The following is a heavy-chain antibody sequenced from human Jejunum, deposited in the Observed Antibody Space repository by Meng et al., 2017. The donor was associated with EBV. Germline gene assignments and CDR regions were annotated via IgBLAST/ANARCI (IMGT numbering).Heavy chain of an antibody. D-gene: IGHD4-23*01. J-gene: IGHJ4*02. CDR1: TYSTSAYWR. V-gene: IGHV4/OR15-8*02. CDR2: YNHKGNT. Sequence: QVQAAESVARPSKPSGPLSLTSAVTTYSTSAYWRWSWVPQPRGMGLEWIRDYNHKGNTYYNPSLKSRITINTDTSKRQFSLKLNSMTAADTAVYYCARAASGGLLDYWGQGTLVTVSS. CDR3: ARAASGGLLDY.